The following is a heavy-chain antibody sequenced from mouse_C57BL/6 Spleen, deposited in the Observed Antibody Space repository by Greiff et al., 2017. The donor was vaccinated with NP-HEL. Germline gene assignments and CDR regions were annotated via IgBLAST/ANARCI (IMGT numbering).Heavy chain of an antibody. Sequence: EVQLVESGGGLVKPGGSLKLSCAASGFTFSDYGMHWVRQAPEKGLEWVAYISSGSSTIYYADTVKGRFTISRDNAKNTLFLQMTSLRSEDTAMYYCARRSGTSGYFDYWGQGATLTVSS. D-gene: IGHD4-1*01. CDR3: ARRSGTSGYFDY. CDR2: ISSGSSTI. CDR1: GFTFSDYG. V-gene: IGHV5-17*01. J-gene: IGHJ2*01.